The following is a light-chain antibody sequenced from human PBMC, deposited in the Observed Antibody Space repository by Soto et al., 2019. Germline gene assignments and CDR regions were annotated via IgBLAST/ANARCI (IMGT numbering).Light chain of an antibody. CDR1: QSISSY. J-gene: IGKJ4*01. CDR3: QQRRNWPLT. CDR2: DGS. Sequence: EIVLTQSPATLSLSPGERATLSCRASQSISSYLAWYQQKPGQAPRLLIYDGSNRATGIPARFSGSGSETDFTLAISSLEPEDFASYYCQQRRNWPLTFGGGTKVEIK. V-gene: IGKV3-11*01.